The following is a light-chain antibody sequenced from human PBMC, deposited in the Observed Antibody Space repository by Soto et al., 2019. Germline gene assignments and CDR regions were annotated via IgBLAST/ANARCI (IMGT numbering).Light chain of an antibody. CDR3: QSYDSSLSARV. CDR1: SSNIGAGYD. Sequence: QAVVTQPPSVSGAPGQRVTISCTGSSSNIGAGYDVHWYQQLPGTAPKLLIYGNRNRHSGVPDRFSGSKSGTSASLAITGLQAEDEADYYCQSYDSSLSARVLGGGTKLTVL. V-gene: IGLV1-40*01. CDR2: GNR. J-gene: IGLJ3*02.